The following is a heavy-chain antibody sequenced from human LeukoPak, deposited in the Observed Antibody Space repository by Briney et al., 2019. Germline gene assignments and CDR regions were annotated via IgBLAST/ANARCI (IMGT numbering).Heavy chain of an antibody. CDR1: GGSFSGYD. Sequence: PSETLSLTCAVYGGSFSGYDWSWIRQPPGKGLEWIGEINHSGSTNYNPSLKSRVTISVDTSKNQISLKLSSVTAADTAVHYCARRNGGYSYGSHFDYWGQGTLVTVSS. J-gene: IGHJ4*02. D-gene: IGHD5-18*01. CDR2: INHSGST. CDR3: ARRNGGYSYGSHFDY. V-gene: IGHV4-34*01.